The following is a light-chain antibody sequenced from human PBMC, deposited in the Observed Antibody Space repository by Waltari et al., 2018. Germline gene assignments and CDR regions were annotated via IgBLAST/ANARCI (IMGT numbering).Light chain of an antibody. J-gene: IGKJ4*01. Sequence: DIVMTQSPDSLVVSLGERATINCKSSQSLLYSSNNYNSLAWSQQKPGQPPKLLIYWASTRESGVPDRFSGSGSGTDFTLTISSLQAEDVAVYYCQQYSSIPLTFGGGTKVEIK. V-gene: IGKV4-1*01. CDR3: QQYSSIPLT. CDR2: WAS. CDR1: QSLLYSSNNYNS.